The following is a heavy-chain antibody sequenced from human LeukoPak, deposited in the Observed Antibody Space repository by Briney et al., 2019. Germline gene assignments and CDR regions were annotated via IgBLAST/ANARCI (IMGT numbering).Heavy chain of an antibody. Sequence: GGSLRLSCTASGLSLNSYAMSWVRQVPGKGLEWVSASSSSDDGKWYAESVRGRFTISRDTSKNTVYLQMNSLRVEDAGVYYCAKDMDVGGYGSGSYFDYWGQGTLVTVSS. D-gene: IGHD3-10*01. J-gene: IGHJ4*02. CDR3: AKDMDVGGYGSGSYFDY. V-gene: IGHV3-23*01. CDR2: SSSSDDGK. CDR1: GLSLNSYA.